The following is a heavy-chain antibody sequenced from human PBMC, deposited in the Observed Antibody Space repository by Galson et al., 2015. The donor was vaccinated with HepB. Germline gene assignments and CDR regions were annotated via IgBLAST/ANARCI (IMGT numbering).Heavy chain of an antibody. Sequence: SLRLSCAASGFTFDDYSMHWVRQAPGKGLEWVSLISWDGGSTFYADSVSGRFTMSRDNSKNSLYLQMNSLRAEDTAFYFCAKGDGAGSYVHIDYWGQGTLVTVSS. CDR3: AKGDGAGSYVHIDY. J-gene: IGHJ4*02. CDR1: GFTFDDYS. CDR2: ISWDGGST. V-gene: IGHV3-43D*03. D-gene: IGHD3-10*01.